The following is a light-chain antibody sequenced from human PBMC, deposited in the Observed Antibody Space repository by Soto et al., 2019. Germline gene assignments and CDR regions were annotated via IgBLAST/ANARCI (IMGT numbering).Light chain of an antibody. J-gene: IGLJ2*01. CDR2: EVT. CDR3: SSYTSISGV. Sequence: QSALTQPASVSGSPGQSITISCTGTSSDVGGYNFVSWYQQHPGKAPKLMIYEVTNRPSGVSDRCSGSKSGNTASLTISGLQAEDEADYYCSSYTSISGVFGGGTKLTVL. V-gene: IGLV2-14*01. CDR1: SSDVGGYNF.